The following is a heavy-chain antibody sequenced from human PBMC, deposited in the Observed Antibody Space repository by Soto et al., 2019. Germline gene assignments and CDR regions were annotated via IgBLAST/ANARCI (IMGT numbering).Heavy chain of an antibody. D-gene: IGHD3-3*01. CDR3: AHRVLRTVFGLVTTTAIYFDF. CDR1: GFSLTTSGVG. V-gene: IGHV2-5*02. Sequence: QITLNESGPTQVKPRQTLTLTCTFSGFSLTTSGVGVGWMRQSPGKAPEWLALIYWDDDKRYSPSLKSRLTITKDTSKTQVVLTMADLDPADTATYYCAHRVLRTVFGLVTTTAIYFDFWGQGTPVAVSS. J-gene: IGHJ4*02. CDR2: IYWDDDK.